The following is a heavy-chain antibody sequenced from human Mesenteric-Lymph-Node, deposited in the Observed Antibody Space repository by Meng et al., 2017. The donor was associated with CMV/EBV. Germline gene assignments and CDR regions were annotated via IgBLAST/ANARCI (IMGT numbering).Heavy chain of an antibody. J-gene: IGHJ5*02. D-gene: IGHD3-10*01. CDR3: ARDTLTYSYGPGWIDP. Sequence: LDRQDPGPRLVKPSETLSLKCTVSGGSISSSWHYWGWIRQPPGKGLEWIGSIFYSGSAHYNPALESRVTISIDKSKNEFFLNLGSVTAADTAMYFCARDTLTYSYGPGWIDPWGQGTLVTVSS. CDR2: IFYSGSA. V-gene: IGHV4-39*02. CDR1: GGSISSSWHY.